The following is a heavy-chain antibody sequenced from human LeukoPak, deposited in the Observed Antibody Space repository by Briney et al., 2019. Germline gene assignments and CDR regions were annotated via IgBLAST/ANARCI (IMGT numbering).Heavy chain of an antibody. CDR1: GGSISSSSYY. V-gene: IGHV4-39*01. CDR3: ATYPSVDRLRPLDNWFDP. J-gene: IGHJ5*02. Sequence: PSETLSLTCTVSGGSISSSSYYWGWIRQPPGKGLEWIGSIYYSGSTYYNPSLKSRVTISVDTSKNQCSLKLSSVTAADTAVYYCATYPSVDRLRPLDNWFDPWGQGTLVTVSS. CDR2: IYYSGST. D-gene: IGHD3-22*01.